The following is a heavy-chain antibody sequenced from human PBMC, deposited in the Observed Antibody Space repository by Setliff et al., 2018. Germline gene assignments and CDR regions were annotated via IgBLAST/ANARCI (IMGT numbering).Heavy chain of an antibody. CDR1: GYTFTSDD. Sequence: GASVKVSCKASGYTFTSDDINWVRQATGQGLEWMGWMNPNSGNTGYAQKVQGRVTMTRNTSMSTAYMELSSLRSEDTAIYYCVRGGRAMGYCSGGTCLENAFDIWGQGTMVTVSS. J-gene: IGHJ3*02. CDR2: MNPNSGNT. D-gene: IGHD2-15*01. CDR3: VRGGRAMGYCSGGTCLENAFDI. V-gene: IGHV1-8*02.